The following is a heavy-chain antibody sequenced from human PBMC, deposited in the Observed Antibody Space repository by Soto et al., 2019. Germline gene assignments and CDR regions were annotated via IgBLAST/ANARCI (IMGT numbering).Heavy chain of an antibody. J-gene: IGHJ5*02. CDR1: GFSLSTSGVG. CDR2: IYWDDDK. D-gene: IGHD5-12*01. V-gene: IGHV2-5*02. CDR3: ARTHRDGYPKT. Sequence: QITLKESGPTLVKPTQTLTLTCTFSGFSLSTSGVGVGWIRQPPGKALELLALIYWDDDKRYSPSLKSRLTITKDTSKTQVVLTMTNIDPVDTATYYCARTHRDGYPKTWGQGTLVTDSS.